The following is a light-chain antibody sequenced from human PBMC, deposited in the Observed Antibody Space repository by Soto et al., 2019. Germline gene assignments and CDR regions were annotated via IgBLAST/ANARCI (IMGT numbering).Light chain of an antibody. V-gene: IGLV1-44*01. CDR2: KNN. CDR3: AAWDDSLKGLV. CDR1: SSNIGSNA. Sequence: QSALTQPPSASGTPGQRVAISCSGSSSNIGSNAVNWYQQLPGAAPKLLIYKNNLWPSGVPDRFSGSKSGASASLAISGLQSEDESDYYCAAWDDSLKGLVFGGGTKVTVL. J-gene: IGLJ3*02.